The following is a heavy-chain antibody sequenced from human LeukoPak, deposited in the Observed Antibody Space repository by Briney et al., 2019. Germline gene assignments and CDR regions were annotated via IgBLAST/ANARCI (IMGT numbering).Heavy chain of an antibody. D-gene: IGHD1-14*01. V-gene: IGHV3-23*01. CDR1: GFTFSSYA. CDR3: AKATGYLL. Sequence: GGSLRLSCAASGFTFSSYAMSWLRQAPGKGLEWVSTIGNSGGSTYYADSVKGRFTIARDDSENTLFLQMNSLRAEDTAVYYCAKATGYLLWGQGTLVTVPS. J-gene: IGHJ4*02. CDR2: IGNSGGST.